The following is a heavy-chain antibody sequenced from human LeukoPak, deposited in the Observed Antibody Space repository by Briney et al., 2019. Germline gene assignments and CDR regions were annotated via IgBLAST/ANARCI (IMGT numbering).Heavy chain of an antibody. J-gene: IGHJ5*02. Sequence: SETLSLTCAVSGGSISSGGYSWSWIRQPPGKGLEWIGYIYYSGSTYYNPSLKSRVTISVDTSKNQFSLKLSSVTAADTAVYYCARANGDYVGVPFDPWGQGTLVTVSS. D-gene: IGHD4-17*01. CDR1: GGSISSGGYS. V-gene: IGHV4-30-4*07. CDR3: ARANGDYVGVPFDP. CDR2: IYYSGST.